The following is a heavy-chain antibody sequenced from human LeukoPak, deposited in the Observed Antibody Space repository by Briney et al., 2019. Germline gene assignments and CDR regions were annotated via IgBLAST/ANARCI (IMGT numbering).Heavy chain of an antibody. CDR1: GFTFSSYS. V-gene: IGHV3-21*01. J-gene: IGHJ4*02. D-gene: IGHD3-22*01. Sequence: PGGSLRLSCAASGFTFSSYSMNWVRQAPGKGLEWVSSISSSSSYIYYADSVKGRFTISRDNAKNSLYLQMNSLRAEDTAVYYCAREKVEGYYYDSGGLPQPVPNFAYWGQGTLVTVSS. CDR3: AREKVEGYYYDSGGLPQPVPNFAY. CDR2: ISSSSSYI.